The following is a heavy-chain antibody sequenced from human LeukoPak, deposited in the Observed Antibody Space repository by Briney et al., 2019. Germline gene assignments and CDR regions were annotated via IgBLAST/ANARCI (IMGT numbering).Heavy chain of an antibody. V-gene: IGHV4-59*12. CDR1: GGSISSYY. Sequence: SETLSPTCTVSGGSISSYYWSWIRQPPGKGLEWIGYIYYSGSTYYNPSLKSRVTISVDTSKNQFSLKLSSVTAADTAVYYCARDRGGNSEFDPWGQGTLVTVSS. J-gene: IGHJ5*02. CDR3: ARDRGGNSEFDP. D-gene: IGHD4-23*01. CDR2: IYYSGST.